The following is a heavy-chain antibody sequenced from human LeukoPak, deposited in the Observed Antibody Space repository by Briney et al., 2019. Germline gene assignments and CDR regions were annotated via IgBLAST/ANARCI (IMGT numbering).Heavy chain of an antibody. D-gene: IGHD6-13*01. CDR3: ARDYFPYSSPERDAFDI. CDR1: GYTFTSYG. J-gene: IGHJ3*02. V-gene: IGHV1-18*01. CDR2: ISAYNGNT. Sequence: GASGKVSCKASGYTFTSYGISWVRQAPGQELEWMGWISAYNGNTNYAQKLQGRVTMTTDTSTSTAYMELRSLRSDDTAVYYCARDYFPYSSPERDAFDIWGQGTMVTVSS.